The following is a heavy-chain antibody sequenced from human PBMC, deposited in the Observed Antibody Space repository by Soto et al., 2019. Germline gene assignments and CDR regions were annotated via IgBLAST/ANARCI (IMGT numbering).Heavy chain of an antibody. CDR2: LNHEGTYK. CDR3: ARGGLEPFDY. V-gene: IGHV3-74*01. Sequence: EVPLVESGGGLVQSGGSLRLSCAASGFTFRDNWMHWVRQAPGQGLVWVSRLNHEGTYKSYADSGKGRFTISRDNVKSELFLQMNILRAEDTAVYYCARGGLEPFDYWGQGTLVTVSS. D-gene: IGHD1-1*01. CDR1: GFTFRDNW. J-gene: IGHJ4*02.